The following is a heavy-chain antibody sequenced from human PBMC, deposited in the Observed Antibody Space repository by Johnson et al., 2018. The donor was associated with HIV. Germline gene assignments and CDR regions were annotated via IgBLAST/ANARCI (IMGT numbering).Heavy chain of an antibody. CDR3: ARGIVVVTRGPGSDAFDI. J-gene: IGHJ3*02. CDR2: INWNGGST. D-gene: IGHD3-22*01. V-gene: IGHV3-20*04. CDR1: GFTFDDYG. Sequence: VQLVESGGGVVRPGGSLRLSCAASGFTFDDYGMTWVRQAPGKGLEWVSGINWNGGSTGYVDSVKGRFTIFRDNAKNSLYLQMNSLRAEDTALYYCARGIVVVTRGPGSDAFDIWGQGTMVTVSS.